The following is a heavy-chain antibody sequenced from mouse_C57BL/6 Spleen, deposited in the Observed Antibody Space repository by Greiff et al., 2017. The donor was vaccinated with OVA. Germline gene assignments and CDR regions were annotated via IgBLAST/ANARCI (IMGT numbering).Heavy chain of an antibody. CDR1: GYAFSSYW. CDR3: ARSYGSSYDY. V-gene: IGHV1-80*01. J-gene: IGHJ2*01. Sequence: VQVVESGAELVKPGASVKISCKASGYAFSSYWMNWVKQRPGKGLEWIGQIYPGDGDTNYNGKFKGKATLTADKSSSTAYMQLSSLTSEDSAVYFCARSYGSSYDYWGQGTTLTVSS. D-gene: IGHD1-1*01. CDR2: IYPGDGDT.